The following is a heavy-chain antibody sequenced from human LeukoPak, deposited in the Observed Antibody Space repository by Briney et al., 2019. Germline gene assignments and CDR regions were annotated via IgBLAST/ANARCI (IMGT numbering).Heavy chain of an antibody. CDR1: GGSISGYY. CDR3: AKRGRSSWYFDY. J-gene: IGHJ4*02. D-gene: IGHD6-13*01. Sequence: SETLSLTCTVSGGSISGYYWNWIRQPPGKGLEWTRYIHYSGTTNYNPSLKSRVTISVDTSKNQLSLKLSSVTAADTAVYFCAKRGRSSWYFDYWGQGTQVTVSS. CDR2: IHYSGTT. V-gene: IGHV4-59*01.